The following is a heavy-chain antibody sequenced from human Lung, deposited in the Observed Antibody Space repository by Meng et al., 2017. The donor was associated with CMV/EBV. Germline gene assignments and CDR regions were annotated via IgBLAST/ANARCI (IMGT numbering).Heavy chain of an antibody. D-gene: IGHD1-26*01. CDR1: GFAFSSYG. CDR3: AKEGKSVYSGSSYAS. V-gene: IGHV3-30*02. J-gene: IGHJ4*02. Sequence: GGSXRLXCAASGFAFSSYGMHWVRQAPGKGLEWVVFIRFDGSEKYYADSVKGRFTISRDNSKNTVYLQMESLRAEDAAVYYCAKEGKSVYSGSSYASWAQGTXVTVSS. CDR2: IRFDGSEK.